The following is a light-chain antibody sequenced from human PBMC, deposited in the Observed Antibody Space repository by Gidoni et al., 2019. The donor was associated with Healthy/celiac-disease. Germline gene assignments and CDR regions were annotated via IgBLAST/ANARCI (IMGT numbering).Light chain of an antibody. CDR2: YDS. V-gene: IGLV3-21*04. CDR1: NIGSKS. J-gene: IGLJ1*01. CDR3: QVWDSSSDHHYV. Sequence: VLTQPPSVSVDPGKTARITCGGNNIGSKSVHWYQQKPGQAPVLVIYYDSDRPSGSPERFSGSNSGNTATLTISRVEAGDEADYYCQVWDSSSDHHYVFGTGTKVTVL.